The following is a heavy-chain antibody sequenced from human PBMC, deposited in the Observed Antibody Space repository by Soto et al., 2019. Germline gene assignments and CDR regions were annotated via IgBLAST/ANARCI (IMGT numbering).Heavy chain of an antibody. J-gene: IGHJ4*02. CDR3: AKYRGFRRDLDY. Sequence: QGQLVESGGGVVQPVRSLRLSCAASGFTFSSYGMHWVRRAPGQRLEWWEGISYDGSNKYYADPVKGRFTISRDNSKNTLYLQMNSLRAEDTAVYYCAKYRGFRRDLDYWGQVTLVTVSS. CDR2: ISYDGSNK. V-gene: IGHV3-30*18. CDR1: GFTFSSYG. D-gene: IGHD1-26*01.